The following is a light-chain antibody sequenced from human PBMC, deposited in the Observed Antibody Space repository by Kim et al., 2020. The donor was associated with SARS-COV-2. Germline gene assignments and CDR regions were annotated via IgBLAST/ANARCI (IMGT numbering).Light chain of an antibody. V-gene: IGLV3-21*04. J-gene: IGLJ3*02. CDR3: QVWDSSSDHRV. Sequence: SYELTQPPSVPVAPGKTARITCGGNNIGSKSVHWYQQKPGQAPVLVIYYDSDRPSGIPERFSGSNSGNTATLTISRVEAGDEADNYCQVWDSSSDHRVFG. CDR2: YDS. CDR1: NIGSKS.